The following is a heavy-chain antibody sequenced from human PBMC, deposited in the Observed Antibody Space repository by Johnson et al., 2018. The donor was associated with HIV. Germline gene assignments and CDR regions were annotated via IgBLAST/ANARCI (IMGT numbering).Heavy chain of an antibody. V-gene: IGHV3-30*02. D-gene: IGHD5-12*01. J-gene: IGHJ3*02. Sequence: QVQVVESGGGVVQPGGSLRLTCAASGFTFSMSAMHWVRQAPGKGLEWVTFIHYDGSNKYYADSVKGRFTISRDNSKNTLHLQMNNVRAEDTAIYYCARSDSGYDAFDIWGQGTMVSVSS. CDR1: GFTFSMSA. CDR3: ARSDSGYDAFDI. CDR2: IHYDGSNK.